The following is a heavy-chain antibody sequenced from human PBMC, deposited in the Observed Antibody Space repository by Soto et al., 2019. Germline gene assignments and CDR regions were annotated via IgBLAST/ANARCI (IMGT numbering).Heavy chain of an antibody. V-gene: IGHV3-49*03. D-gene: IGHD3-10*01. CDR2: IRSKPYDGTT. J-gene: IGHJ6*02. Sequence: LRLSCTASGFTFGDYAMSWFRQAPGKGLEWVGFIRSKPYDGTTEYAASAKGRLTISRDDSKSIAYLQMNSLKTEDTAVYYCAKDLFSMVRGASYYSYGMDVWGQGTTVTVSS. CDR1: GFTFGDYA. CDR3: AKDLFSMVRGASYYSYGMDV.